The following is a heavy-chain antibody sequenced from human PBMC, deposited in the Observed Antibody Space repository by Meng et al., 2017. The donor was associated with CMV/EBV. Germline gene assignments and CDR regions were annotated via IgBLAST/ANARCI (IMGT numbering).Heavy chain of an antibody. D-gene: IGHD2-2*01. V-gene: IGHV1-69*02. Sequence: SVKVSCKAFGGTFSSYTISWVRQAPGQGLEWMGRIIPILGIANYAQKFQGRVTITADKSTSTAYMELSSLRSEDTAVYYCARSIVVVPAAFDYWGQGTLVTVSS. CDR1: GGTFSSYT. CDR2: IIPILGIA. CDR3: ARSIVVVPAAFDY. J-gene: IGHJ4*02.